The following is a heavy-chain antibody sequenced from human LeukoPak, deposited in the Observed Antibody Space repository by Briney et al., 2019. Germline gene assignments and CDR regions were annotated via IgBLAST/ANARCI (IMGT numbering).Heavy chain of an antibody. CDR1: EFTFSSYG. J-gene: IGHJ4*02. CDR3: AKDQPYTWRDREILTGYYDY. CDR2: IRYDGSNK. V-gene: IGHV3-30*02. Sequence: PGGSLRLSCTASEFTFSSYGMHWVRQAPGKGLVWVAFIRYDGSNKYYADSVKGRFTISRDNSKNTLYLQMNSLRAEDTAVYYCAKDQPYTWRDREILTGYYDYWGQGTLVTVSS. D-gene: IGHD3-9*01.